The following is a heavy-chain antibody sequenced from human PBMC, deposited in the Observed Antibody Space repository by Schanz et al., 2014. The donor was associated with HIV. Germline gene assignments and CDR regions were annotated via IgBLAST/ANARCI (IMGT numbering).Heavy chain of an antibody. J-gene: IGHJ6*02. CDR1: GFTVSSDY. V-gene: IGHV3-23*04. CDR3: AKEGYGEGYYGMDV. D-gene: IGHD4-17*01. CDR2: ISGSGGST. Sequence: EVQLVESGGGLIQPGGSLRLSCAVSGFTVSSDYMTWVRQAPGKGLEWVSAISGSGGSTYYADSVKGRFTISRDNSKNTLYLQMNSLRAEDTAVYYCAKEGYGEGYYGMDVWGQGTTVTVSS.